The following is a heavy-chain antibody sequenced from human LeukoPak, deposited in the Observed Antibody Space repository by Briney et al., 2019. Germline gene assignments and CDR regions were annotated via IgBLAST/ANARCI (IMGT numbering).Heavy chain of an antibody. CDR2: FDPEDGET. D-gene: IGHD6-13*01. V-gene: IGHV1-24*01. CDR1: GYTLTELS. J-gene: IGHJ4*02. Sequence: ASVKVSCKVSGYTLTELSMHWVRQAPGKGLEWMGGFDPEDGETIYAQKFQGRVAMTEDTSTDTAYMELSSLRSEDTAVYYCATAPIIAAAGYFDYWGQGTLVTVSS. CDR3: ATAPIIAAAGYFDY.